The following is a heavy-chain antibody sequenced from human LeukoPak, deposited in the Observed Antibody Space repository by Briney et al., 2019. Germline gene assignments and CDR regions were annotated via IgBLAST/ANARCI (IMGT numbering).Heavy chain of an antibody. D-gene: IGHD2-21*02. CDR1: GGSISGSSYY. Sequence: SETLSLTCTVSGGSISGSSYYWGWIRQPPGKGLEWIGSIYYSGSTYYNPSLKSRVTISVDTSKNQFSLKLSSVTAADTAVYYCARHGPSLGVVTATSGFDPWGQGTLVTVSS. V-gene: IGHV4-39*01. CDR2: IYYSGST. CDR3: ARHGPSLGVVTATSGFDP. J-gene: IGHJ5*02.